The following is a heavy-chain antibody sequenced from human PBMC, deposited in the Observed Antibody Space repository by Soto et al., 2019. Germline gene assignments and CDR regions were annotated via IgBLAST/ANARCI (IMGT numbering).Heavy chain of an antibody. J-gene: IGHJ4*02. V-gene: IGHV4-30-2*01. D-gene: IGHD3-10*01. Sequence: SETLSLTCAVSGGSISSGGYSWSWIRQPPGKGLEWIGYVYHSGSTYYNPSLKSRVTISVDRSKNQFSLKLSSVTAADTAVYYCTRQYLLWGPFDYWGQGTPVTVSS. CDR2: VYHSGST. CDR3: TRQYLLWGPFDY. CDR1: GGSISSGGYS.